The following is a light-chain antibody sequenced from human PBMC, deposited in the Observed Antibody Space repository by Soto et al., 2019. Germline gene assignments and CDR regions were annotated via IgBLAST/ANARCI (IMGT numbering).Light chain of an antibody. CDR2: RAS. CDR3: QQYDSSPLT. CDR1: QSLSDW. J-gene: IGKJ4*01. V-gene: IGKV1-5*03. Sequence: DIQLTQSPSTLSASVGDRVTITCRASQSLSDWLAWYQQIPGTAPKLLIYRASSVEDGVPSRFSGSGSGTEITLTISSLHADDFATYYCQQYDSSPLTFGGGTKVEIK.